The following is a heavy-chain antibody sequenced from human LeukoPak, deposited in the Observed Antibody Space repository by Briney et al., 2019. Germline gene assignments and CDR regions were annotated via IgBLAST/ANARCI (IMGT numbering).Heavy chain of an antibody. D-gene: IGHD2-21*02. J-gene: IGHJ5*02. Sequence: ASVKVSCKASGYTFTSYAMNWVRQAPGQGLEWMGWINTNTGNPMYAQGFTGRFVFSLDTSVSTAYLQISSLKAEDTAVYYCAREVVVTAENWFDPWGQGTLVTVSS. CDR2: INTNTGNP. V-gene: IGHV7-4-1*02. CDR1: GYTFTSYA. CDR3: AREVVVTAENWFDP.